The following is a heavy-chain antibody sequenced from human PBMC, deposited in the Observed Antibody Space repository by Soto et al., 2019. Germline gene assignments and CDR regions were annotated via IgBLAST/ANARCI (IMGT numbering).Heavy chain of an antibody. J-gene: IGHJ6*02. CDR2: IYPGDSDT. D-gene: IGHD4-17*01. CDR3: ARHDTVTTYYYYGMDV. Sequence: GESLKISCNGSGYSFTIYCIGLVLQMPGKGLEWMGIIYPGDSDTRYSPSFQGQVTISADKSISTAYLQWSSLKASDTAMYYCARHDTVTTYYYYGMDVWGQGTTVTVSS. V-gene: IGHV5-51*01. CDR1: GYSFTIYC.